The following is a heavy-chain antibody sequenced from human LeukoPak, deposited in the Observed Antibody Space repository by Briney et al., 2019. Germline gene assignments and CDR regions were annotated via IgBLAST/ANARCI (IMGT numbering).Heavy chain of an antibody. V-gene: IGHV3-15*07. CDR2: IKSETGGGTT. CDR1: GFSFTDAW. CDR3: AKDWDYDILTGYYSSATEYFQH. J-gene: IGHJ1*01. Sequence: GGSLRLSCAASGFSFTDAWMNWVRQPPGKGLEWVGRIKSETGGGTTDFAAPVKGRFTISRDDSNNTLYLQMNSLRAEDTAVYYCAKDWDYDILTGYYSSATEYFQHWGQGTLVTVSS. D-gene: IGHD3-9*01.